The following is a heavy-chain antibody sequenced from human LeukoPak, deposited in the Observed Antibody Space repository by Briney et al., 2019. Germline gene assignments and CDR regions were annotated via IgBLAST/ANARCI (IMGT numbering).Heavy chain of an antibody. Sequence: PSETLSLTCTVSGGSISSYYWSSIRQPPGKGLEWIGYIYYSGSTNYNPSLKSRVTISVDTSKNQFSLKLSSVTAADTAVYYCARTWYYGSGSYYNLYYYYGMDVWGQGTTVTVSS. V-gene: IGHV4-59*08. CDR3: ARTWYYGSGSYYNLYYYYGMDV. CDR2: IYYSGST. CDR1: GGSISSYY. J-gene: IGHJ6*02. D-gene: IGHD3-10*01.